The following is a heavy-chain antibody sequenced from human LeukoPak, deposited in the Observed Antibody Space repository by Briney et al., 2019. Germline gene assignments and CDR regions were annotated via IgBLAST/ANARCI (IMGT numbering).Heavy chain of an antibody. CDR3: AKEGYCSGGSCYSGWFDP. CDR2: ISGSGGST. Sequence: GGSLRLSCAASGFTFSSYAMSWVRQAPGKGLEWVSAISGSGGSTYYADSVKGRFTISRDNSKNTLYLQMNSLRAEDTAVYYCAKEGYCSGGSCYSGWFDPWGQGTLVTVFS. J-gene: IGHJ5*02. CDR1: GFTFSSYA. V-gene: IGHV3-23*01. D-gene: IGHD2-15*01.